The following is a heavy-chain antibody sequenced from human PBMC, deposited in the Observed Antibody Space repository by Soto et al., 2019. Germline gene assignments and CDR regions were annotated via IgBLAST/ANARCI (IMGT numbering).Heavy chain of an antibody. V-gene: IGHV4-61*08. CDR1: GGSSISGDYY. D-gene: IGHD3-22*01. CDR3: AREGYDSRKYYYHALDV. Sequence: SETLSLTCTVSGGSSISGDYYWSWIRKQPGKGLEWIGYIYYSGSNYYNPSLKSRVTISVDTSKNQFSLKLSSVTAADTAVYYCAREGYDSRKYYYHALDVWGQGTTVTVSS. CDR2: IYYSGSN. J-gene: IGHJ6*02.